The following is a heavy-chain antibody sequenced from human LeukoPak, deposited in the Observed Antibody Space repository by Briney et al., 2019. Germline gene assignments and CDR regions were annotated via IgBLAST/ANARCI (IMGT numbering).Heavy chain of an antibody. CDR1: GFTFSSYE. V-gene: IGHV3-48*03. J-gene: IGHJ4*02. CDR2: ISSSGSTI. Sequence: GGSLRLSCAASGFTFSSYEMSWVRQAPGKGLEWVSYISSSGSTIYYADSVKGRFTISRDNAKNSLYLQMNSLRAEDTAVYYCARAPPNDYGDYWGQGTLVTVSS. CDR3: ARAPPNDYGDY.